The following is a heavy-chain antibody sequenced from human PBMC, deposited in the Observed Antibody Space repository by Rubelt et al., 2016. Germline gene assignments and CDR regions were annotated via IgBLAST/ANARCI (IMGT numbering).Heavy chain of an antibody. CDR2: IYFSGST. Sequence: GDIYFSGSTNYNPSLKSRVTISVDTSKNQFSLKLSSVTAADTAMYYCARGSGWSGSGSYSAWVQLPHYGMDVWGQGTTVTVSS. J-gene: IGHJ6*02. CDR3: ARGSGWSGSGSYSAWVQLPHYGMDV. D-gene: IGHD3-10*01. V-gene: IGHV4-59*09.